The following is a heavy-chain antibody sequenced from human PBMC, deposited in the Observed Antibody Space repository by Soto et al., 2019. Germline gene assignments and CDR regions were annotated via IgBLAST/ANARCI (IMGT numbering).Heavy chain of an antibody. D-gene: IGHD2-2*01. CDR3: ARGVRVGVPAANYYYYYMDV. CDR1: GYTFTSYD. J-gene: IGHJ6*03. CDR2: MNPNSGNT. Sequence: QVQLVQSGAEVKKHGASVKVYCKASGYTFTSYDINWVRQATGQVLEWMGWMNPNSGNTVYAQKFQGRVTMTRNNSISTAYMELSSLRSEDTAVYYCARGVRVGVPAANYYYYYMDVWGKGPTVTVAS. V-gene: IGHV1-8*01.